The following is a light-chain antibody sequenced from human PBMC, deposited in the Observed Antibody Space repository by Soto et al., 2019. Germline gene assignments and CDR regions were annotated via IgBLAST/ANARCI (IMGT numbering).Light chain of an antibody. CDR2: STN. CDR1: SGSVSTRYF. V-gene: IGLV8-61*01. Sequence: QAVVTQESSFSVSPGSTVTLTCGLNSGSVSTRYFPSWYQQTPGQAPRTLIYSTNTRSSGVPDRFSGSILGNKAALTITGAQADDESDYYCMLYMGSGIWVFGGGTQLTVL. CDR3: MLYMGSGIWV. J-gene: IGLJ3*02.